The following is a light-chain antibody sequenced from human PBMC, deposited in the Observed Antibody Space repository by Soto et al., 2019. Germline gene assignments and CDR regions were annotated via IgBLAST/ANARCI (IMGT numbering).Light chain of an antibody. J-gene: IGKJ5*01. CDR1: QSVSSSY. Sequence: EIVLTQSPGTLSLSPGERATLSCRASQSVSSSYLAWYQQKPGQAPRLLIYGASSRATGIPDRFSGSGSGTDFTLTISRLEPEDFAVYYCQQYGSSLLTFGQGTRLAIK. V-gene: IGKV3-20*01. CDR2: GAS. CDR3: QQYGSSLLT.